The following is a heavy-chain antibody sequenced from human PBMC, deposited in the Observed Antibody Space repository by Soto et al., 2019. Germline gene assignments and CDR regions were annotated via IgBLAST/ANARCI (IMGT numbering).Heavy chain of an antibody. V-gene: IGHV4-39*01. CDR1: GGSISSSSYY. J-gene: IGHJ6*02. D-gene: IGHD3-9*01. CDR3: ARRQILTGSPSPGSKGMDV. CDR2: IYYSGST. Sequence: SETLSLTCTVSGGSISSSSYYWGWIRQPPGKGLEWIGSIYYSGSTYYNPSLKSRVTISVDTSKNQFSLKLSSVTAADTAVYYCARRQILTGSPSPGSKGMDVWGQGTTVTVSS.